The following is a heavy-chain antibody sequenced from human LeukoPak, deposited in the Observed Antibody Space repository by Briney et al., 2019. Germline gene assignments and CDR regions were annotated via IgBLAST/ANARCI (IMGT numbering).Heavy chain of an antibody. Sequence: GGSLRLSCEAPGITFSDYYVSWIRQAPGKGLQWVSYISSGGDIMHYADSVKGRFTSSRDNAKNSGYLEMNSLGAEDTAVYYCATNLIGAGEYFQQWGQGTLVTVSS. CDR3: ATNLIGAGEYFQQ. CDR2: ISSGGDIM. CDR1: GITFSDYY. J-gene: IGHJ1*01. D-gene: IGHD2/OR15-2a*01. V-gene: IGHV3-11*01.